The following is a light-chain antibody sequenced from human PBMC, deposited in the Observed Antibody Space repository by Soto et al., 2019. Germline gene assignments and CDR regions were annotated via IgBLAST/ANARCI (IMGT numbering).Light chain of an antibody. CDR3: QQYNNWPQT. Sequence: EVVMTQFPATLSVSLGERATLSCRASQSLRSSLAWYQQKPGQAPRLLIYDASTRATGIPARFSGSGSGTDFTLTISGLQSEDFAVYYCQQYNNWPQTFGQGTKVDIK. CDR2: DAS. J-gene: IGKJ1*01. V-gene: IGKV3-15*01. CDR1: QSLRSS.